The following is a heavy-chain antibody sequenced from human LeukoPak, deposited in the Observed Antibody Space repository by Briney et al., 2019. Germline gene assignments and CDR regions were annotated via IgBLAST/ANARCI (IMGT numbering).Heavy chain of an antibody. CDR3: ARSIDYYYYYMDV. V-gene: IGHV3-30*04. D-gene: IGHD3-22*01. J-gene: IGHJ6*03. Sequence: GGSLRLSCAASGFTLNNYAMHWVRQAPGKGLEWVAVLSYDGGNKYYADSVKGRFTLSRDNSKNTLYLQMNSLRTEDTAVYYCARSIDYYYYYMDVWGKGTTVTISS. CDR2: LSYDGGNK. CDR1: GFTLNNYA.